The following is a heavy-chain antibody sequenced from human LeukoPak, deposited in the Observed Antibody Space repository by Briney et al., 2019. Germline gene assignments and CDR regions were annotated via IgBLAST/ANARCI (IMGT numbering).Heavy chain of an antibody. Sequence: PGGSLRLSCAASGFTVSSNYMSWVRQAPGKGLEWVSAISGSGGSTYYADSVKGRFTISRDNSKNTLYLQMYSLRAEDTAVYYCAKGGITIFGVGNGGVSEIDYWGQGTLVTVSS. D-gene: IGHD3-3*01. CDR1: GFTVSSNY. CDR2: ISGSGGST. J-gene: IGHJ4*02. V-gene: IGHV3-23*01. CDR3: AKGGITIFGVGNGGVSEIDY.